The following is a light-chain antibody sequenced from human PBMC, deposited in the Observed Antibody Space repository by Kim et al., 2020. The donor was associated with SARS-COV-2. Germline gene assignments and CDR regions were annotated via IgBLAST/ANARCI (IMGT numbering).Light chain of an antibody. J-gene: IGKJ1*01. CDR1: HSVSSN. CDR2: GAS. Sequence: VSPGDTATLSCRASHSVSSNLAWYQQKPGQAPRLLIYGASTRATGIPARFSGSGSGTEFTLTISSLQSEDFAVYYCQQYNNWPQTFGQGTKVDIK. CDR3: QQYNNWPQT. V-gene: IGKV3-15*01.